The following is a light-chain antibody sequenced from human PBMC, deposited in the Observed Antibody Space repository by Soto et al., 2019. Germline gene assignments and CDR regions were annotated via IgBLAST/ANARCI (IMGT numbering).Light chain of an antibody. V-gene: IGKV3-20*01. CDR3: RHYINSQWT. CDR1: QSVSSTY. Sequence: EIVLTQSPGTLSLSPGERATLSCRPSQSVSSTYLDWYQQKPGQAPRLLIYAASSRATDIPDRFSGGASATEFTLTISRLEPEDFAVYYCRHYINSQWTFGQGTKVEIK. J-gene: IGKJ1*01. CDR2: AAS.